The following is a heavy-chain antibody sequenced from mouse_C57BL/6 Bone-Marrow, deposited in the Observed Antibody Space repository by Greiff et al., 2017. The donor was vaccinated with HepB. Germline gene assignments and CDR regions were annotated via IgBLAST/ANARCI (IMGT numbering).Heavy chain of an antibody. CDR3: TTRDYDFFAY. J-gene: IGHJ3*01. CDR1: GFNIKDDY. V-gene: IGHV14-4*01. CDR2: IDPENGDT. D-gene: IGHD2-4*01. Sequence: EVQGVESGAELVRPGASVKLSCTASGFNIKDDYMHWVKQRPEQGLEWIGWIDPENGDTEYASKFQGKATITADTSSNTAYLQLSSLTSEDTAVYYCTTRDYDFFAYWGQGTLVTVSA.